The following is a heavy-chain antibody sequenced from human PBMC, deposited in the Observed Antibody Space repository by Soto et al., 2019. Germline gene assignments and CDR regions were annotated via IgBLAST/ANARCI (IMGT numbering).Heavy chain of an antibody. Sequence: SETLSLTCSVSGGSMSDSFWSWIRQSPERGLEWIGYVYYLGSTDYNPSLKSRVTISVDTSKRQFSLRLSSVTAADAAIYYCARDGYDGSGSPYPAYWGPGTQVTVSS. V-gene: IGHV4-59*01. CDR3: ARDGYDGSGSPYPAY. D-gene: IGHD3-10*01. CDR2: VYYLGST. CDR1: GGSMSDSF. J-gene: IGHJ4*02.